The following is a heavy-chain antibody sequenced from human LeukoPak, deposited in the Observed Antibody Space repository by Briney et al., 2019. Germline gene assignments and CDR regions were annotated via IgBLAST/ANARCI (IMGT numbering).Heavy chain of an antibody. V-gene: IGHV4-59*08. CDR2: IYYSGST. J-gene: IGHJ4*02. CDR3: ASLSRGYSSLYYFDY. Sequence: SETLSLTCTVSGGSISSYYWSWIRQPPGKGLEWIGYIYYSGSTNYNPSLKSRVTISVDTSKNQFSLKLSSVTAADTAVYYCASLSRGYSSLYYFDYWGQGTLVTVSS. D-gene: IGHD5-18*01. CDR1: GGSISSYY.